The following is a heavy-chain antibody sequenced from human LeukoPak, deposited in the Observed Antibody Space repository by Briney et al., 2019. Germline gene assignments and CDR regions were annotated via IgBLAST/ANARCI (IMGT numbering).Heavy chain of an antibody. CDR3: ARVFRFGEFVD. D-gene: IGHD3-10*01. Sequence: PSETLSLTCTVSGGAISSYYWSCIRQPAGKGLEWIGRIYTSGSANYNPSLKSLVTMSVDTSKNQFSLNLSSVTAADTAVYYCARVFRFGEFVDWGQGTLVNGSS. V-gene: IGHV4-4*07. J-gene: IGHJ4*02. CDR1: GGAISSYY. CDR2: IYTSGSA.